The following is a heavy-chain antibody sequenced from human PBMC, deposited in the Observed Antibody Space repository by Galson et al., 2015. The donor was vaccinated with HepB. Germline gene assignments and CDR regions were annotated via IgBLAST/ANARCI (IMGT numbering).Heavy chain of an antibody. CDR3: ARGTYHYDSATPRFKMTAFDI. D-gene: IGHD3-16*01. Sequence: SLRLSCAASGFTFSDYYMSWIRQAPGKGLEWVSYISSSGITQHYADSVKGRFTNSRDNAKNSLYLQMKSLRAEDTAVYFCARGTYHYDSATPRFKMTAFDIWGQGTMVTVSS. J-gene: IGHJ3*02. V-gene: IGHV3-11*01. CDR1: GFTFSDYY. CDR2: ISSSGITQ.